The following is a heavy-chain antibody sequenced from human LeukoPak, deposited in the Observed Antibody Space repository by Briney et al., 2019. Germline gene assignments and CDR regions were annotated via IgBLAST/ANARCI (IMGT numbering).Heavy chain of an antibody. V-gene: IGHV1-46*01. CDR3: ARDSYSSGWPSS. CDR2: INPSGGST. D-gene: IGHD6-19*01. CDR1: GYTFTSYY. J-gene: IGHJ5*02. Sequence: ASVKVSCKASGYTFTSYYMHWVRQAPGQGLEWMGIINPSGGSTSYARKFQGRVTMTRDMSTSTVYMELSSLRSEDTAVYYCARDSYSSGWPSSWGQGTLVTVSS.